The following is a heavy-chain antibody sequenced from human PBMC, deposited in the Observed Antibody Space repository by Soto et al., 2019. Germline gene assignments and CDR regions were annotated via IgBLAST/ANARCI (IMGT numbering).Heavy chain of an antibody. D-gene: IGHD3-22*01. Sequence: GGSLRLSCAASGFTFSSYGMHWVRQAPGKGLEWVAVISYDGSNKYYADSVKGRFTISRDNSKNTLYLQMNSLRAEDTAVYYCASWYYYDSSGYLWGQGTLVTVSS. V-gene: IGHV3-30*03. CDR3: ASWYYYDSSGYL. CDR2: ISYDGSNK. CDR1: GFTFSSYG. J-gene: IGHJ5*02.